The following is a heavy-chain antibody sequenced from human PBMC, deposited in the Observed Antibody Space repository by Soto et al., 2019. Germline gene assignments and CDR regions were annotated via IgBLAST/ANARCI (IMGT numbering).Heavy chain of an antibody. CDR2: IWYYGSNK. CDR1: GFTFSSYV. CDR3: ARDKGYGGGHGMHX. Sequence: LRLSCAAYGFTFSSYVMHWVRQAPGKGLEWVAVIWYYGSNKYYADSVKRRFTISRDNSKKTLYLQMNSLRAEDTAVYYCARDKGYGGGHGMHXWGQGTTVTVS. J-gene: IGHJ6*02. D-gene: IGHD5-12*01. V-gene: IGHV3-33*01.